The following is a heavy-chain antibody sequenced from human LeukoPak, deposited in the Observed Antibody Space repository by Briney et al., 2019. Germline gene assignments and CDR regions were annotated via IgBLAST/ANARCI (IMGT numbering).Heavy chain of an antibody. Sequence: GGSLRLSCAAPGFTFSIYWMSWVRQAPGKGLEWVANIKQDGSDKYYVDSVKGRFTISKDNAKNSLYLQMNSLTAEDTAVYYCASGGTRLSDYWGQGTLVTVSS. V-gene: IGHV3-7*01. CDR1: GFTFSIYW. CDR2: IKQDGSDK. D-gene: IGHD1-7*01. J-gene: IGHJ4*02. CDR3: ASGGTRLSDY.